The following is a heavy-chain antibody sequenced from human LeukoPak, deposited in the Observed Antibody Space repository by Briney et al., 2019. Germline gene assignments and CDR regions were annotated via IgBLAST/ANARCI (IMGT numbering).Heavy chain of an antibody. CDR1: GFTFSSYG. D-gene: IGHD4-17*01. CDR2: ISYDGSSK. V-gene: IGHV3-30*03. Sequence: XAXSGFTFSSYGXXWVRQAPGKXXXXXAVISYDGSSKYYADSVKGRFTISRDKSKNTLYLEMNSLRAEDTAVYYCARVLYGERAFDIWGQGTMVTVSS. J-gene: IGHJ3*02. CDR3: ARVLYGERAFDI.